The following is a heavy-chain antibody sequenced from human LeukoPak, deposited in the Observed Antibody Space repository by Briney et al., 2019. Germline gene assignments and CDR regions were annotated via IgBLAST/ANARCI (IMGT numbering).Heavy chain of an antibody. V-gene: IGHV1-3*01. CDR3: ARMLRYYDFWSGAYDS. CDR2: INADKGNT. J-gene: IGHJ4*02. D-gene: IGHD3-3*01. Sequence: GASVKVSCKASGYTFTSYAMHWVRQAPGQRLEWMGWINADKGNTNYAQKFQGRVTLTTDTSTRTAYMELRSLRSDDTAVYFCARMLRYYDFWSGAYDSWGQGTLVIVSS. CDR1: GYTFTSYA.